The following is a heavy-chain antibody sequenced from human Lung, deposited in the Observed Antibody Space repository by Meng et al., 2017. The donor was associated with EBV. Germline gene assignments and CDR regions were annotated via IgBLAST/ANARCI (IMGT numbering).Heavy chain of an antibody. V-gene: IGHV6-1*01. Sequence: QLQLQQSGPGLVKPSQTLALTCVISGGSVSSSSAAWTWIRQSPSRGLEWLGRTYYRSKWYNDYAVFVKSRITINPDTSKNQFSLQLNSVTPEDTAVYYCARGATSVFDLWGRGTLVTVSS. CDR1: GGSVSSSSAA. CDR2: TYYRSKWYN. CDR3: ARGATSVFDL. J-gene: IGHJ2*01.